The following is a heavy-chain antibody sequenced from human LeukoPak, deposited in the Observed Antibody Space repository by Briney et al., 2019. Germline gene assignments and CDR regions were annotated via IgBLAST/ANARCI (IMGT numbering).Heavy chain of an antibody. V-gene: IGHV4-39*07. Sequence: PSETLSLTCTVSGGSISSSSYYWGWIRQPPGKGLEWIGSIYYSGSTYYNPSLKSRVTISVDTSKNQFSLKLSSVTAADTAVYYCAREGSPVAVESHWGQGTLVTVSS. CDR2: IYYSGST. J-gene: IGHJ4*02. CDR1: GGSISSSSYY. D-gene: IGHD2-15*01. CDR3: AREGSPVAVESH.